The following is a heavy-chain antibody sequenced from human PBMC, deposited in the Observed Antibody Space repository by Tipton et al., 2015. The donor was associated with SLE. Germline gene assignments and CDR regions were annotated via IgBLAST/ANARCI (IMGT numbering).Heavy chain of an antibody. Sequence: SLRLSCAASGFTFSNYAMSWVRQTPGTGLAWVAGISRGGDVTYYADSVKGRFTISRDNSKNTVDLQMHSLRAEDTAIYHCASPGYYDITEEYSNWWGQGTQVTVSS. V-gene: IGHV3-23*01. CDR2: ISRGGDVT. CDR3: ASPGYYDITEEYSNW. CDR1: GFTFSNYA. J-gene: IGHJ4*02. D-gene: IGHD3-9*01.